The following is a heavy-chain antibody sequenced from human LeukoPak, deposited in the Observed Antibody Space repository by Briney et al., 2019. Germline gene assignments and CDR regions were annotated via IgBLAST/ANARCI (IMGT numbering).Heavy chain of an antibody. Sequence: SETLSLTCTVSVGSISSYYRSSVREPPGKGLGWGGYIYYRGSTNYNPSLKSRVTISVDTSKNQFSLKLSSVTAADTAVYYCARDSSANHDAFDIWGQGTMVTVSS. J-gene: IGHJ3*02. CDR1: VGSISSYY. CDR2: IYYRGST. V-gene: IGHV4-59*01. CDR3: ARDSSANHDAFDI. D-gene: IGHD4/OR15-4a*01.